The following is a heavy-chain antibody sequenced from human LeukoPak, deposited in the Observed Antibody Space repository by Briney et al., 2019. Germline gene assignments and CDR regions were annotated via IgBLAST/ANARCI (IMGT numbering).Heavy chain of an antibody. CDR3: AKAAAAGSYYYYYMDV. Sequence: GGSLRLSCAASGFTFDDYTMHWVRQAPGKGLEWVSLISWDGGSTYYADSVKGRFTISRDNSKNSLYLQMNSLRTEDTALYYCAKAAAAGSYYYYYMDVWGKGTTVTVPS. J-gene: IGHJ6*03. V-gene: IGHV3-43*01. CDR1: GFTFDDYT. CDR2: ISWDGGST. D-gene: IGHD6-13*01.